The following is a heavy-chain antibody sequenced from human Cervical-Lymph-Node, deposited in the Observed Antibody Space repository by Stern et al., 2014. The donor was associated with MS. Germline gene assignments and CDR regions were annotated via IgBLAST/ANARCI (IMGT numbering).Heavy chain of an antibody. CDR3: ARGGRGVGLEY. J-gene: IGHJ4*02. Sequence: VQLVESGGGVVQPGRSLSLSCVVSGFTFSTYAMHWVRQAPGKGLEWVAIVSYDGTQRNSTDSVKTRFTISRDNSKNTLYLHMNSLRDEDTAVYFCARGGRGVGLEYWGQGALVTVSS. CDR2: VSYDGTQR. V-gene: IGHV3-30-3*01. CDR1: GFTFSTYA. D-gene: IGHD3-10*01.